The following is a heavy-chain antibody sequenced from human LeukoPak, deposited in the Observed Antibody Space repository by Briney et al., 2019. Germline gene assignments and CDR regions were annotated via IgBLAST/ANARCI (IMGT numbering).Heavy chain of an antibody. D-gene: IGHD3-16*01. J-gene: IGHJ6*02. CDR1: GFTFSHYW. CDR2: MNRDGSEK. Sequence: GGSLRLSCAASGFTFSHYWISWVRQAPGKGLEWVANMNRDGSEKNYVDSMKGRITISRDNAKNSLYLQMNSLGVEDTAVYYCARDGGIIRFGGQDVWGQGTTVTVS. V-gene: IGHV3-7*01. CDR3: ARDGGIIRFGGQDV.